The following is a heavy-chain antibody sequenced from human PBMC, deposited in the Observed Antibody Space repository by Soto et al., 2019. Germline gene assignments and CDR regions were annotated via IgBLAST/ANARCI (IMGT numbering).Heavy chain of an antibody. CDR1: GVTFSDYY. Sequence: PVESLRLSCAASGVTFSDYYMSWIRQAPGKGLEWVSYISSSGSTTYYSDPVKGRFTISRDNAKNSLYPQMNSLRAEDTAVYYFARVGSRSWSIDAWGQGTLVTVSS. D-gene: IGHD6-13*01. J-gene: IGHJ5*02. CDR3: ARVGSRSWSIDA. V-gene: IGHV3-11*01. CDR2: ISSSGSTT.